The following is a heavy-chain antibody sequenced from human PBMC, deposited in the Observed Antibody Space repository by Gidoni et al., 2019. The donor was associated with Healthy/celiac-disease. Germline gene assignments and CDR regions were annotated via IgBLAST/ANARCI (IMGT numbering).Heavy chain of an antibody. CDR3: ARDRPRKQWLVQGGNWFDP. Sequence: QVQLQESGPGLVKPSQTLSLTCTVSGGSIRTGSSSWSWIRQPAGKGLEWIGRIHTSGSTNYNPSLKSRVTISVDTSKNQFSLKLSSVTAADTAVYYCARDRPRKQWLVQGGNWFDPWGQGTLVTVSS. CDR2: IHTSGST. D-gene: IGHD6-19*01. CDR1: GGSIRTGSSS. V-gene: IGHV4-61*02. J-gene: IGHJ5*02.